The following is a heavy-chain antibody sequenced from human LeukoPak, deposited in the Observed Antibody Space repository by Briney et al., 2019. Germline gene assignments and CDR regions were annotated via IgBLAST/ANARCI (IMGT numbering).Heavy chain of an antibody. CDR2: IYYSGST. V-gene: IGHV4-30-4*08. CDR1: GGSISSYY. D-gene: IGHD6-13*01. Sequence: SETLSLTCTVSGGSISSYYWSWIRQPPGKGLEWIGYIYYSGSTYYNPSLKSRVTISVDTSKNQFSLKLSSVTAADTAVYYCARGYSRFDYWGQGTLVTVSS. CDR3: ARGYSRFDY. J-gene: IGHJ4*02.